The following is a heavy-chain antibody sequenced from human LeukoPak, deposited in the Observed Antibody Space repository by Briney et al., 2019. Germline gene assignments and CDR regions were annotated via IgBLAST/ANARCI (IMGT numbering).Heavy chain of an antibody. V-gene: IGHV3-33*05. CDR3: ARAYGAATISY. CDR2: ISFDGSNK. D-gene: IGHD5-24*01. CDR1: GFVFSTYG. J-gene: IGHJ4*02. Sequence: GGSLRLSCAASGFVFSTYGMHWVRQAPGKGLEWLSFISFDGSNKKSVDSVEGRFTLSRDNSKNTLYLQMNSLRVEDTAVYYCARAYGAATISYWGQGTLVTVSS.